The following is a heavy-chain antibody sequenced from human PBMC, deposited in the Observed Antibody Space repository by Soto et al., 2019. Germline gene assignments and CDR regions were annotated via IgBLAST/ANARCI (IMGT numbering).Heavy chain of an antibody. CDR3: ARSPLLGWLQSWHFDH. D-gene: IGHD5-12*01. J-gene: IGHJ4*02. Sequence: QVQLVQSGAEVKKPGASVKVSCKASGYTFTTYYIHWVRQAPGQGLEWIGVSNPSGGSATYTQNCQDRVTMTRDTSTSTVTMELGSVTTDDTALYYCARSPLLGWLQSWHFDHWGQGALVTVSS. CDR1: GYTFTTYY. V-gene: IGHV1-46*01. CDR2: SNPSGGSA.